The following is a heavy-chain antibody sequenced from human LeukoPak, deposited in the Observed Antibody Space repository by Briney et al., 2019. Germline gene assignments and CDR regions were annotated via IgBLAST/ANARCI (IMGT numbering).Heavy chain of an antibody. CDR3: ARQFCTRTDCYILPDD. CDR2: IRHDGTNK. V-gene: IGHV3-30*02. D-gene: IGHD2-21*02. Sequence: GGSLRLSCSASGFTFTKYGIHWVRQAPGRGLDWVAFIRHDGTNKFYADSVKGRFTISRDNSRSTVYLQMNSLTAEDTAAYYCARQFCTRTDCYILPDDWGQGTLVTVSS. CDR1: GFTFTKYG. J-gene: IGHJ4*02.